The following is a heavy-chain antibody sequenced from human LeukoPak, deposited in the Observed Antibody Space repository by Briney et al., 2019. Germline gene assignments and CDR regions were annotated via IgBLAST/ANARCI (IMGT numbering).Heavy chain of an antibody. J-gene: IGHJ6*02. D-gene: IGHD3-10*01. Sequence: GSSLRLSCAASGFTFSSYGMHWVRQAPGKGLERVAVIWYDGSNKYYADSVKGRFTISRDNSKNTLYLQMNSLRAEDTAVYYCAREVTMVRGVTHYYYYGMDVWGQGTTVTVSS. CDR2: IWYDGSNK. CDR3: AREVTMVRGVTHYYYYGMDV. V-gene: IGHV3-33*01. CDR1: GFTFSSYG.